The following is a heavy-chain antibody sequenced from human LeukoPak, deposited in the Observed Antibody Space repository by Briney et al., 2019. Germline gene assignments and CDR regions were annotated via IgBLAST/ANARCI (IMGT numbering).Heavy chain of an antibody. CDR3: ARDQQAAAGLDY. CDR1: GFTFSSYS. J-gene: IGHJ4*02. D-gene: IGHD6-13*01. CDR2: ISSSSSYI. V-gene: IGHV3-21*01. Sequence: PGGSLRLSCAASGFTFSSYSMNWVRQAPGKGLEWVSSISSSSSYIYYADSVKGRFTISRDNAKNSLYLQMNSLRAEDTAVYYCARDQQAAAGLDYWGQGTLVTVSS.